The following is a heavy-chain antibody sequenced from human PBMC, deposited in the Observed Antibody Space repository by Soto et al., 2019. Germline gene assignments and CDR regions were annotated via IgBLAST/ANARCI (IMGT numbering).Heavy chain of an antibody. CDR3: ARAFREYXGYEVYYYYYGMDV. CDR2: IDPNSGGT. Sequence: ASVKVSCKASGYTFTGYYMHWVRQAPGQGLEWMGWIDPNSGGTNYAQKFQGWVTMTRDTSISTAYMELSRLRSDDTAVYYCARAFREYXGYEVYYYYYGMDVWGQGTTVTVSS. J-gene: IGHJ6*02. CDR1: GYTFTGYY. V-gene: IGHV1-2*04. D-gene: IGHD5-12*01.